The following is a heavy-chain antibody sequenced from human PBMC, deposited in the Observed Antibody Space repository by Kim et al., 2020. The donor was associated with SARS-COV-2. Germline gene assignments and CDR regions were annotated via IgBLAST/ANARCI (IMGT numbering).Heavy chain of an antibody. Sequence: SETLSLTCTVSGGSISSGGYYWSWIRQHPGKGLEWIGYIYYSGSTYYNPSLKSRVTISVDTSKNQFSLKLSSVTAADTAVYYCARVFGVVLTQTLFDYWGQGTLVTVSS. V-gene: IGHV4-31*03. CDR1: GGSISSGGYY. D-gene: IGHD3-3*01. J-gene: IGHJ4*02. CDR2: IYYSGST. CDR3: ARVFGVVLTQTLFDY.